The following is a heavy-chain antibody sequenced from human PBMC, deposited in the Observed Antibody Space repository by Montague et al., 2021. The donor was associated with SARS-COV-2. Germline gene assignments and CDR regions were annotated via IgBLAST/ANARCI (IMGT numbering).Heavy chain of an antibody. V-gene: IGHV4-4*02. CDR2: IYYTGNT. CDR1: DGSISSPNW. Sequence: SETLSLTCAVSDGSISSPNWWNWVRQPPGKGLEWIGEIYYTGNTNYNPPLKSRVTIFIDKSKNHFSLQLSSVTAEDTAVYYCARGGTYNYGMDVWGQGTTVAVSS. J-gene: IGHJ6*02. CDR3: ARGGTYNYGMDV. D-gene: IGHD3-16*01.